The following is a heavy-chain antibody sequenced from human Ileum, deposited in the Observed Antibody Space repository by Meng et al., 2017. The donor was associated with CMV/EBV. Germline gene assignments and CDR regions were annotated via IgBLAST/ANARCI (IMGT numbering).Heavy chain of an antibody. CDR2: ICGTGTI. D-gene: IGHD2-21*02. V-gene: IGHV4-4*07. CDR3: ARWVTGSPGFDC. Sequence: QVPLPEWGPGQVRPSETLSRICTCSGGSISTYCLNGLRQSAGKRLEWIGRICGTGTIQYNPSFKSRVTISIDTSRNQFFLKLNSVTAADTAMYYCARWVTGSPGFDCWGQGTLVTVSS. CDR1: GGSISTYC. J-gene: IGHJ4*02.